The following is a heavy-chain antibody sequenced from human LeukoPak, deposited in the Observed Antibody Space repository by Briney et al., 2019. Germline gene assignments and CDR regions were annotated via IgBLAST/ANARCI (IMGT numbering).Heavy chain of an antibody. V-gene: IGHV3-7*01. J-gene: IGHJ4*02. Sequence: PGGSLRLSCAASGFTFSSCWMSWVRQAPGKGLEWVANIKQDGSEKYYVDSVKGRFTISRDNAKNSLYLQMNSLRAEDTAVYYCARDEPHSGSYSPPFDYWGQGTLVTVSS. CDR1: GFTFSSCW. CDR2: IKQDGSEK. D-gene: IGHD1-26*01. CDR3: ARDEPHSGSYSPPFDY.